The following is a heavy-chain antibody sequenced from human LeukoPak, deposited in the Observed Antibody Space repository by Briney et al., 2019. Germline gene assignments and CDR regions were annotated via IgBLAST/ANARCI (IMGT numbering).Heavy chain of an antibody. CDR2: IIPIFGTA. CDR1: GYTFTGYY. J-gene: IGHJ4*02. V-gene: IGHV1-69*13. Sequence: ASVKVSCKASGYTFTGYYMHWVRQAPGQGLEWMGGIIPIFGTANYAQKFQGRVTITADESTSTAYMELSSLRSEDTAVYYCARALVGGYCSSTSCYFDYWGQGTLVSVSS. D-gene: IGHD2-2*01. CDR3: ARALVGGYCSSTSCYFDY.